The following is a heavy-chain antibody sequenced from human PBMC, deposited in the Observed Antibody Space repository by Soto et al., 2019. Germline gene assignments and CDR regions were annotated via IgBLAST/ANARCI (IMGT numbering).Heavy chain of an antibody. CDR3: VRASVGGFDP. Sequence: VGSLRLSFAASGFTFRSYDMHWVGQPTGEGLEWVSTIRTAGDTFYSASVKGRFTISTEDAKNSLYLQMNSLRDGETGAYYSVRASVGGFDPWGQGTLVTVSS. V-gene: IGHV3-13*01. J-gene: IGHJ5*02. CDR1: GFTFRSYD. D-gene: IGHD3-16*01. CDR2: IRTAGDT.